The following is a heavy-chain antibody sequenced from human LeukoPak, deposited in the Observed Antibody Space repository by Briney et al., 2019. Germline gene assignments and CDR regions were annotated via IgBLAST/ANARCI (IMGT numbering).Heavy chain of an antibody. Sequence: SETLSLTCTVSGGSISSYYWSWIRQPAGKGLEWIGRIYTSGSTNYNPSLKSRVTMSVDTSKNQFSLKLSSVTAADTAVYYCARAVRYFDRLFGYYYMDVWGKGTTVTISS. D-gene: IGHD3-9*01. V-gene: IGHV4-4*07. CDR3: ARAVRYFDRLFGYYYMDV. J-gene: IGHJ6*03. CDR1: GGSISSYY. CDR2: IYTSGST.